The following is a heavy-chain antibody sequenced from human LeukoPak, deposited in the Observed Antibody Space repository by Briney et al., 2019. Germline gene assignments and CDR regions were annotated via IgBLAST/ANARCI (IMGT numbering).Heavy chain of an antibody. V-gene: IGHV3-64*01. CDR3: ARDGVATNDY. D-gene: IGHD2-15*01. CDR2: ISSNGGST. CDR1: GFPFSSYA. Sequence: GGSLRLSCAASGFPFSSYAMQWVRQAPGKGPEYVSGISSNGGSTFYANSVKGRFTISRDNSKNMVLLQMGSLRAEDTAVYYCARDGVATNDYWGQGTLVTVSS. J-gene: IGHJ4*02.